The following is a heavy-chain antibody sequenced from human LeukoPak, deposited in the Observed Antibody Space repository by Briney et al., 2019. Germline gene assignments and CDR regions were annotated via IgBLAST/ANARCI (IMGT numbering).Heavy chain of an antibody. CDR1: GSTVSSYG. CDR3: ARDRWVMTTIPSLGVFYI. D-gene: IGHD2-21*02. V-gene: IGHV3-33*01. J-gene: IGHJ3*02. CDR2: IWYDGDNK. Sequence: GGCQRLSCAASGSTVSSYGMNWVRQAPGKGLEWVAVIWYDGDNKYYADSVKGRFTISRDNSQNTLYLQMNSLRAEDTAVYYCARDRWVMTTIPSLGVFYIWGQGTMVTVSS.